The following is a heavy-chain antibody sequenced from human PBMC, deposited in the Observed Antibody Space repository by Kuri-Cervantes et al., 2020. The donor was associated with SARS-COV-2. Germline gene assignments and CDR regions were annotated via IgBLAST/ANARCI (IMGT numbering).Heavy chain of an antibody. V-gene: IGHV4-59*01. Sequence: ESLKISCTVSGGSISSYYWSWIRQPPGKGLERIGYIYYSGSTNYNPSLKSRVTISVDTSKNQFSLKLSSVTAADTAVYYCARGYSLIDYWGQGTPVTVSS. CDR2: IYYSGST. CDR3: ARGYSLIDY. CDR1: GGSISSYY. D-gene: IGHD5-18*01. J-gene: IGHJ4*02.